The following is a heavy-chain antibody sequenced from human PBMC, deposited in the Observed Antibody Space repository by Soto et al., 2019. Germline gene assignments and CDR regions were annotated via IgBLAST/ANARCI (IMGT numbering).Heavy chain of an antibody. CDR2: ISYDGSNK. CDR3: AKDAVAYYDSCGYYDY. CDR1: GFTFSSYG. J-gene: IGHJ4*02. Sequence: GGSLRLSCAASGFTFSSYGMHWVRQAPGKGLEWVAVISYDGSNKYYADSVKGRFTISRDNSKNTLYLQMNSLRAEDTAVYYCAKDAVAYYDSCGYYDYWGQGTLVTVSS. D-gene: IGHD3-22*01. V-gene: IGHV3-30*18.